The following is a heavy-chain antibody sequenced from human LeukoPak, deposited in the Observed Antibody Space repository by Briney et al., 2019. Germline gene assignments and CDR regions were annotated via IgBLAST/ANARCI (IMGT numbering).Heavy chain of an antibody. D-gene: IGHD6-19*01. CDR2: IYYTGSN. CDR1: GGSISSYY. CDR3: ARPYSSGWYGAFHI. J-gene: IGHJ3*02. Sequence: SGTQSLTCSVSGGSISSYYWVWIRQTPGKGLEGIGHIYYTGSNNYNPSLKSQVTMSVDTSKNQLSLKLSSVTAADTAVYYCARPYSSGWYGAFHIWGQGTMVTVSS. V-gene: IGHV4-59*08.